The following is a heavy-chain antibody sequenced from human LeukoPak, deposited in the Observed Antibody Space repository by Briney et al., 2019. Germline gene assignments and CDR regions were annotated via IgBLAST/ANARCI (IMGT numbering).Heavy chain of an antibody. V-gene: IGHV1-18*01. J-gene: IGHJ4*02. D-gene: IGHD1-26*01. Sequence: GASVNVSCKASGYTFTYYGITWMRQAPGQGLEWMGWISAYNGNTHYAQKVQGRVTLTTDTSTSTAYMELTSLRSDDTAVYYCAKSYSGGYYADKWGQGTLVTVSS. CDR3: AKSYSGGYYADK. CDR2: ISAYNGNT. CDR1: GYTFTYYG.